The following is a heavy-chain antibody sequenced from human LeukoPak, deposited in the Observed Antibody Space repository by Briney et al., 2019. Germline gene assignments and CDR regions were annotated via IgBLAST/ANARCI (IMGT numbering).Heavy chain of an antibody. J-gene: IGHJ5*02. CDR2: ISNSGSSI. CDR1: GFTFSDSY. Sequence: GGSLRLSCAASGFTFSDSYMTWIRQAPGKGLEWVSYISNSGSSIYYADSVKGRFTTSRDNAKSSLYLQMNSLRAEDTAVYYCARSIDEIDNWFDPWGQGTLVTVSS. D-gene: IGHD2/OR15-2a*01. CDR3: ARSIDEIDNWFDP. V-gene: IGHV3-11*04.